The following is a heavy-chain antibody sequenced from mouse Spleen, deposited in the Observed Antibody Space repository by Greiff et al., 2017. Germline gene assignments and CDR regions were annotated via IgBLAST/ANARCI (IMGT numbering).Heavy chain of an antibody. CDR3: ARDGDGWFDY. Sequence: DVMLVESGGGLVKPGGSLKLSCAASGFTFSSYAMSWVRQTPEKRLEWVAAISDGGSSTYYPDNVKGRFTISRDNAKNNLYLQMSHLKSEDTAIYYCARDGDGWFDYWGQGTTLTVSS. CDR1: GFTFSSYA. V-gene: IGHV5-4*01. D-gene: IGHD2-3*01. CDR2: ISDGGSST. J-gene: IGHJ2*01.